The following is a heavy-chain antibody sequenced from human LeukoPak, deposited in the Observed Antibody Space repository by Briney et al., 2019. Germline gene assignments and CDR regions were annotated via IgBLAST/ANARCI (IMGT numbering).Heavy chain of an antibody. CDR2: IYPGDSYT. V-gene: IGHV5-51*01. J-gene: IGHJ4*02. Sequence: GESLKISCKGSGYSFTSYWIGWVRQMPGKGLEWMGIIYPGDSYTRYSPSFQGQVTISADKSISTAYLQWSSLKASDTAMYSGARPHDSSGYTHFDYWGQGTLVTVSS. CDR1: GYSFTSYW. D-gene: IGHD3-22*01. CDR3: ARPHDSSGYTHFDY.